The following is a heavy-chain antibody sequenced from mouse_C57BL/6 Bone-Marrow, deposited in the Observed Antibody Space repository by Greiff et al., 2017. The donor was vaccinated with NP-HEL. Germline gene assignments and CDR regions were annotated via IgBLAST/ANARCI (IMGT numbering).Heavy chain of an antibody. V-gene: IGHV6-3*01. CDR1: GFTFSNYW. CDR2: IRLKSDNYAT. D-gene: IGHD1-1*01. CDR3: TGYGPFAY. Sequence: EVQVVESGGGLVQPGGSMKLSCVASGFTFSNYWMNWVRQSPEKGLEWVAQIRLKSDNYATHYAESVKGRFTISRDDSKSSVYLQMNNLRAEDTGIYYCTGYGPFAYWGQGTLVTVSA. J-gene: IGHJ3*01.